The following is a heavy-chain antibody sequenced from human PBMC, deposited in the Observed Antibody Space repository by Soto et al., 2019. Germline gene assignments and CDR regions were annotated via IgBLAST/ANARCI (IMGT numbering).Heavy chain of an antibody. CDR3: ARAGYSSSWYLTYYYYYGMDV. D-gene: IGHD6-13*01. V-gene: IGHV1-2*04. CDR2: INPNSGGT. J-gene: IGHJ6*02. Sequence: ASVKVSCKASGYTFTGYYMHWVRQAPGQGLEWMGWINPNSGGTNYAQKFQGWVTMTRDTSISTAYMELSRLRSDDTAVYYCARAGYSSSWYLTYYYYYGMDVWGQGTTVTVS. CDR1: GYTFTGYY.